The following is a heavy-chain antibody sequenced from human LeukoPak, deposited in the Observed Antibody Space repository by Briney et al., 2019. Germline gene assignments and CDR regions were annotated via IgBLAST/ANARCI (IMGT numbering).Heavy chain of an antibody. CDR3: ARGGDTAMVSAFDI. D-gene: IGHD5-18*01. Sequence: GASVKVSCKASGGTFSSYAISWVRQAPGQGLEWMGRIIPILGIANYAQKFQGRVTITADKSTSTAYMELSSLRSEDTAVYYCARGGDTAMVSAFDIWGQGTMVTVSS. CDR1: GGTFSSYA. V-gene: IGHV1-69*04. J-gene: IGHJ3*02. CDR2: IIPILGIA.